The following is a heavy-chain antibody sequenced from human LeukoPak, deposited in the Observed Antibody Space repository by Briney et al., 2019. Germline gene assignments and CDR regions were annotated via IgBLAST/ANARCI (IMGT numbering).Heavy chain of an antibody. V-gene: IGHV3-21*01. CDR2: ITSSSSSM. J-gene: IGHJ4*02. CDR3: RFGDFNDY. CDR1: GFTFSTYR. D-gene: IGHD3-10*01. Sequence: GGTLRLFCAASGFTFSTYRMHWVRQAPGKGLEWVSSITSSSSSMSYADSVEGRFTISRDNAKYSLYMQMNSLSAEDTAVYYCRFGDFNDYWGQGTLVTVSS.